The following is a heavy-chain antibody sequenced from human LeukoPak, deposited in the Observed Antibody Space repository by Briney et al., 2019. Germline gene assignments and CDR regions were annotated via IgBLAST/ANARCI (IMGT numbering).Heavy chain of an antibody. V-gene: IGHV1-18*01. CDR1: GYTFTSYG. CDR3: ARDLRDLVELKKGIWSTTKNRAFDI. J-gene: IGHJ3*02. D-gene: IGHD2-2*01. CDR2: INAYNGNT. Sequence: GASVKVSCKASGYTFTSYGIDWVRQAPGQGLEWMGWINAYNGNTNYAQKLQGRVTMTTDTSTSTAYMELRSLRSDDTAVYYCARDLRDLVELKKGIWSTTKNRAFDIWGQGTMVTVSS.